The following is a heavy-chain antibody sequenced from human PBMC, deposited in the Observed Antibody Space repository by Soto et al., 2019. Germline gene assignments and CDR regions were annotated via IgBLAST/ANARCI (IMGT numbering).Heavy chain of an antibody. Sequence: PGGSLRLSCAASGFTFSSYAMSWVRQAPWKGLEWVSAISGSGGSTYYADSVKGRFTISRDNSKNTLYLQMNSLRAEDTAVYYCAELAAAGPTESTLFYWGQGTLVTVSS. D-gene: IGHD6-13*01. V-gene: IGHV3-23*01. J-gene: IGHJ4*02. CDR1: GFTFSSYA. CDR3: AELAAAGPTESTLFY. CDR2: ISGSGGST.